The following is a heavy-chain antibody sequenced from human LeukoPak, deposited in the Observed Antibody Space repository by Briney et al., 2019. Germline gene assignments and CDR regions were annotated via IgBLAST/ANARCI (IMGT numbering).Heavy chain of an antibody. J-gene: IGHJ4*02. Sequence: PSETLSLTCAVYGGSFSGYYWSWIRQPPGKGLEWIGEINHSGSTNYNPSLKSRVTISVDTSKNQFSLKLSSVTAADTAVYYCAGGYSSGWRPISGFDYWGQGTLVTVSS. D-gene: IGHD6-19*01. CDR3: AGGYSSGWRPISGFDY. V-gene: IGHV4-34*01. CDR1: GGSFSGYY. CDR2: INHSGST.